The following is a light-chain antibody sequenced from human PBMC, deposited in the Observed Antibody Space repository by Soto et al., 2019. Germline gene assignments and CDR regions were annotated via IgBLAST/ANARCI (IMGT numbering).Light chain of an antibody. V-gene: IGKV3-15*01. J-gene: IGKJ5*01. CDR1: QSVGSD. Sequence: EIVMTQSPATLSVSPGERATLSCRASQSVGSDLAWYQQKPGQAPRLFIYGASTRATAIPPRFSGSGSGTEFTLTISSLQSEDFAVYYCQQYDNWPITFGQGTRLEIK. CDR3: QQYDNWPIT. CDR2: GAS.